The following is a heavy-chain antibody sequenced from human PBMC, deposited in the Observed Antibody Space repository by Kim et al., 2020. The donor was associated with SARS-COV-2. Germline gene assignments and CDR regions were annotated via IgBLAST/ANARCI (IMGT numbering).Heavy chain of an antibody. V-gene: IGHV4-31*03. Sequence: SETLSLTCTVSGGSISSGGYYWSWIRQHPGKGLEWIGYIYYSGSTYYNPSLKSRVTISVDTSKNQFSLKLSSVTAADTAVYYCVGTYLYGDYDPSLYYWGQGTLVTVSS. CDR1: GGSISSGGYY. CDR3: VGTYLYGDYDPSLYY. J-gene: IGHJ4*02. D-gene: IGHD4-17*01. CDR2: IYYSGST.